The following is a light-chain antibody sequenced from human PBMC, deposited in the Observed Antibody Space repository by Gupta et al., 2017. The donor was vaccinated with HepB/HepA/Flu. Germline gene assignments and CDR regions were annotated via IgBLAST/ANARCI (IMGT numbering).Light chain of an antibody. CDR1: QSVDDDF. CDR2: GTF. J-gene: IGKJ1*01. CDR3: QQYCQHYGGSPRT. Sequence: EIVLTQSPGTLSLSPGERATLSCRASQSVDDDFLAWYQQKPGQAPRLLIYGTFNRATAIPDRFSGSGYGTDFTLTISRLEPEDSAVYYCQQYCQHYGGSPRTFGQGTKVEIK. V-gene: IGKV3-20*01.